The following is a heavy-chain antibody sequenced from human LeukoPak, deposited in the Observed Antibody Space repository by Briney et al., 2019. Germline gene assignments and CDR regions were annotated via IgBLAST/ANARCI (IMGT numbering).Heavy chain of an antibody. CDR2: IHPNTGGT. CDR1: GYTFTGHY. J-gene: IGHJ4*02. Sequence: GASVKVSCKASGYTFTGHYIHWVRQAPGQGLEWMGWIHPNTGGTKYAQKFQGRVTMTRDTSSSTAYMELSSLRSADTAVYYCAREQSTSHVYYFDYWGQGTLVTVSS. D-gene: IGHD2-2*01. CDR3: AREQSTSHVYYFDY. V-gene: IGHV1-2*02.